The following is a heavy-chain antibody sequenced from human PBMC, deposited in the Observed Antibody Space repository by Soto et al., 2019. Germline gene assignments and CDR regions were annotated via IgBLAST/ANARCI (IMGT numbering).Heavy chain of an antibody. CDR2: ISSSSSTI. D-gene: IGHD3-22*01. CDR3: ASLNYYDSSGYHLRYFDY. V-gene: IGHV3-48*02. J-gene: IGHJ4*02. Sequence: EVQLVESGGGLVQPGGSLRLSCAASGFTFSSYSMNGVRQAPGKGLEWVSYISSSSSTIYYADSVKGRFTISRDNAKNSLYLQMNSLRDEDTAVYYCASLNYYDSSGYHLRYFDYWGQGTLVTVSS. CDR1: GFTFSSYS.